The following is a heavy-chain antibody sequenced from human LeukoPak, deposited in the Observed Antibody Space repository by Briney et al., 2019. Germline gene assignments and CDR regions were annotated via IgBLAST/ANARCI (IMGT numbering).Heavy chain of an antibody. J-gene: IGHJ6*03. CDR3: ARGLRFLEWSNLAYYYMDV. Sequence: GGSLRLSCAASGFTFSSYSMNWVRQAPGKGLEWVSSISSSSSYIYYADSVKGRFTISRDNAKNSLYLQMNSLRAEDTAVYYCARGLRFLEWSNLAYYYMDVWGKGTTVTVSS. V-gene: IGHV3-21*01. D-gene: IGHD3-3*01. CDR2: ISSSSSYI. CDR1: GFTFSSYS.